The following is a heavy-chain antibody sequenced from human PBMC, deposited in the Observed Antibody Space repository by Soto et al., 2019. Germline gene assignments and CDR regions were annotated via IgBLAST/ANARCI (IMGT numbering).Heavy chain of an antibody. CDR3: TRDRSSDWSFDH. J-gene: IGHJ4*02. V-gene: IGHV1-3*01. CDR1: GYTFTTYA. CDR2: INAGNGNT. D-gene: IGHD3-9*01. Sequence: GASVKVSCKASGYTFTTYAMHRVRQAPGQRLEWMGWINAGNGNTKYSQKFQDRVTITRDTSANTAYMELSSLRSEDTAVYYCTRDRSSDWSFDHWGQGTLVTVSS.